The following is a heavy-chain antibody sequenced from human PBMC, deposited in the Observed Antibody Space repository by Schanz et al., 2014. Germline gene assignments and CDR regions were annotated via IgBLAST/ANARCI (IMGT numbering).Heavy chain of an antibody. Sequence: EVQLVESGGGLVQPGGSLRLSCAASGFTFSYYGMTWVRQAPGKGLEWIGSIYYSGSTYYNPSLKTRVTISIDRSKDHFSLSLNSVTAADTAVYYCAREDRYYHGLDVWGQGTTVTVS. CDR2: IYYSGST. J-gene: IGHJ6*02. CDR3: AREDRYYHGLDV. V-gene: IGHV3-23*04. CDR1: GFTFSYYG.